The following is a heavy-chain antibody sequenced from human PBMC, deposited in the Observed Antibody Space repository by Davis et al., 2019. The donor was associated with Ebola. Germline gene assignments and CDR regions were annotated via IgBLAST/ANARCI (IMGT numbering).Heavy chain of an antibody. Sequence: PGGSLRLSCAASGFTFRSYGMHWVRQAPGKGLEWMTVIWYDGSSKDYADSVKGRFTISRDNSKNMVYLQMNSLRAEDTAVYYCARGPGRDGFNSPRGTTYYFDYWGQGTLVTVSS. J-gene: IGHJ4*02. CDR2: IWYDGSSK. V-gene: IGHV3-33*01. CDR1: GFTFRSYG. CDR3: ARGPGRDGFNSPRGTTYYFDY. D-gene: IGHD5-24*01.